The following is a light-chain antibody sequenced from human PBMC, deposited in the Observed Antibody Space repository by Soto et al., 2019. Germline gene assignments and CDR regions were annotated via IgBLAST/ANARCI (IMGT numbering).Light chain of an antibody. CDR2: EVS. CDR3: SSYTSSSTLYV. J-gene: IGLJ1*01. V-gene: IGLV2-14*01. CDR1: SSDVGGYNY. Sequence: QSVLTQPASVSGSPGQSITISCTGTSSDVGGYNYVSWYQQHPGKAPKLMIYEVSNRPSGVSNRFSGSKSGNTASLTISRLQAEDEADYYCSSYTSSSTLYVFGTGTKVTV.